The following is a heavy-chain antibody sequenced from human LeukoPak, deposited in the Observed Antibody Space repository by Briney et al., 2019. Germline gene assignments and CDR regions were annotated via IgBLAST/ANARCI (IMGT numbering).Heavy chain of an antibody. D-gene: IGHD3-10*02. J-gene: IGHJ4*02. Sequence: GGSLRLSCAAAGFQFSRNGMHWVRQAAGKGLELVAFIRYEGTKKFYGDSVRGRFTISRDHSKNTLYLEMNSLRHEDTAVYSCARDFDDVNGDFYYIPDFWGQGTLVSVSS. CDR2: IRYEGTKK. CDR3: ARDFDDVNGDFYYIPDF. CDR1: GFQFSRNG. V-gene: IGHV3-30*02.